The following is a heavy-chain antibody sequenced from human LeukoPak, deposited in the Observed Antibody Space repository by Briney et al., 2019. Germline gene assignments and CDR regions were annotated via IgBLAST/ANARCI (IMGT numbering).Heavy chain of an antibody. CDR3: ARVGGIAAAGIPDYYYGMDV. Sequence: GGSLRLSCAASGFTFSSYSMNWVRQAPGKGLEWVSSISSISSYIYYADSVKGRFTISRDNAKNSLYLQMNSLRAEDTAVYYCARVGGIAAAGIPDYYYGMDVWGKGTTVTVSS. V-gene: IGHV3-21*01. CDR2: ISSISSYI. J-gene: IGHJ6*04. CDR1: GFTFSSYS. D-gene: IGHD6-13*01.